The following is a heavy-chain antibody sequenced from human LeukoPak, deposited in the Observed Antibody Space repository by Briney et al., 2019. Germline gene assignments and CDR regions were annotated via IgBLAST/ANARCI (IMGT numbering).Heavy chain of an antibody. D-gene: IGHD6-19*01. CDR1: VFTFSSYV. J-gene: IGHJ4*02. CDR3: AKESGYSSGWHEY. Sequence: GGSLSLSCAASVFTFSSYVMTWVRQAPGKGLEGVSVISSSGGSTYFADSVKGRFTISRDNSKNTLYLQMKTLRAEDTAVYYCAKESGYSSGWHEYWGQGTLVTVSS. V-gene: IGHV3-23*01. CDR2: ISSSGGST.